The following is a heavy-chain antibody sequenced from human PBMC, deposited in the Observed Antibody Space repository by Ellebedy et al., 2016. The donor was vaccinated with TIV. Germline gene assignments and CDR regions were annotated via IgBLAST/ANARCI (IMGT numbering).Heavy chain of an antibody. CDR2: FKPNSGGT. J-gene: IGHJ4*02. D-gene: IGHD1-1*01. CDR3: ARGADTNTWTLDY. Sequence: GESLQISXKASRFLFTDFHRRWVRQAPGQGLEWVGWFKPNSGGTNYEQKFQGRVTMTTDTSIRTAYMELSSLRSDDTAVYYCARGADTNTWTLDYWGQGTLVTVSS. CDR1: RFLFTDFH. V-gene: IGHV1-2*02.